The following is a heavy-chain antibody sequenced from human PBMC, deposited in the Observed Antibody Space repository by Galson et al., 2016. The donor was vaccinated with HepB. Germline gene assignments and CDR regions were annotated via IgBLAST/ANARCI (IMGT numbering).Heavy chain of an antibody. Sequence: SETLSLTCTVYGGSFSGFYWSWIRQSPGKGLEWIGEINHSGSTNYNPSLKSRVTISVDTSKNHFSLKLSSVTAADTAVYYCARLRTVTQYYYYYDMDVWGQGTTVTVSS. CDR1: GGSFSGFY. V-gene: IGHV4-34*01. CDR2: INHSGST. D-gene: IGHD4-17*01. CDR3: ARLRTVTQYYYYYDMDV. J-gene: IGHJ6*02.